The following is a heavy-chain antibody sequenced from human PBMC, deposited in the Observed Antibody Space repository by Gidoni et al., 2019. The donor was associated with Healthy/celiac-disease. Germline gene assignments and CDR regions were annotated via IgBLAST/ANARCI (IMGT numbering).Heavy chain of an antibody. Sequence: EVQLVESGGGLVKPGGSLSLSCAASGFTFSSYSRNWVRQAPGKGLEWVSSISSSSSYIYYADSVKGRFTISRDNAKNSLYLQMNSLRAEDTAVYYCARDFEYSSSSKGLDYFDYWGQGTLVTVSS. D-gene: IGHD6-6*01. CDR2: ISSSSSYI. CDR1: GFTFSSYS. J-gene: IGHJ4*02. V-gene: IGHV3-21*01. CDR3: ARDFEYSSSSKGLDYFDY.